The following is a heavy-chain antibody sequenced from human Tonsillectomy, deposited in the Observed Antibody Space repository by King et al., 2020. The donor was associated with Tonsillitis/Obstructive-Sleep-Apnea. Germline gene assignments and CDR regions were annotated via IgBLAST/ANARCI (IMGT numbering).Heavy chain of an antibody. CDR2: IYWDDDK. D-gene: IGHD3-3*01. Sequence: TLKESGPTLVKPTQTLTLTCTFSGFSLSTSGVGVGWIRQPPGKALGWLALIYWDDDKRYSPSLKSRLTITKDTSKNQVVLTMTNMDPVDTATYYCAPRRPHRFLEWLLPGDYFDYWGQGTLVTVSS. CDR1: GFSLSTSGVG. J-gene: IGHJ4*02. V-gene: IGHV2-5*02. CDR3: APRRPHRFLEWLLPGDYFDY.